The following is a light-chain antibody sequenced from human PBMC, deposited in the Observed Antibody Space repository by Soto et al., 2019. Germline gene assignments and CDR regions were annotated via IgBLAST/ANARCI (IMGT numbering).Light chain of an antibody. Sequence: EIVMTQSPATLSVSPGERATLSCRASQSVSSNLAWYQQKPGQAPRLLIYGASTRATGIPARFIGSGSGTEFTLTISSLQSEDFAVYYCQQYNNWPPRYTFGQGTKLEIK. J-gene: IGKJ2*01. CDR2: GAS. CDR1: QSVSSN. V-gene: IGKV3-15*01. CDR3: QQYNNWPPRYT.